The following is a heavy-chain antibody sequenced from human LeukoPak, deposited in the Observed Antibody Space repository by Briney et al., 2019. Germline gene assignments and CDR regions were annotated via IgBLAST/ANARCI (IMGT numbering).Heavy chain of an antibody. CDR3: AINSLGYCTNGVCYLNAFDI. CDR2: IIPIFGRA. CDR1: GGTFSSYA. V-gene: IGHV1-69*01. D-gene: IGHD2-8*01. Sequence: SVKVSCKASGGTFSSYAISWVRQAPGQGLEWMGGIIPIFGRANYAQKFQGRVTITADESTSTAHMELSSLRSEDTAVYYCAINSLGYCTNGVCYLNAFDIWGQGTMVTVSS. J-gene: IGHJ3*02.